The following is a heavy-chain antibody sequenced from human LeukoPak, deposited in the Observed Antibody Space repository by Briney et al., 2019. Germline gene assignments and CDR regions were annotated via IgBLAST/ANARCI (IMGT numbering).Heavy chain of an antibody. CDR1: GGSLSGYY. J-gene: IGHJ3*02. Sequence: PSETLSLTCAVYGGSLSGYYWSWIRQPPGKGLEWIGEINHSGSTNYNPSLKSRVTISVDTSKNQFSLKLSSVTAADTVVYYCAKGLVTVDGTVGGPGAFDIWGQGTMVTVSS. D-gene: IGHD6-19*01. CDR3: AKGLVTVDGTVGGPGAFDI. CDR2: INHSGST. V-gene: IGHV4-34*01.